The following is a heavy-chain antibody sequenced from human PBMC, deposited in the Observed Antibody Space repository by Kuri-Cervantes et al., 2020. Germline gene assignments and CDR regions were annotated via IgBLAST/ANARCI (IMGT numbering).Heavy chain of an antibody. V-gene: IGHV3-7*03. CDR2: IKEDGSEK. Sequence: GGSLRLSCAASGFTFSSYAMHWVRQAPGKGLEWVANIKEDGSEKYYVDSVKGRFTISRDNAKNSLYLQMNSLRAEDTAVYYCARDNNWFDPWGQGTLVTVSS. CDR1: GFTFSSYA. CDR3: ARDNNWFDP. J-gene: IGHJ5*02.